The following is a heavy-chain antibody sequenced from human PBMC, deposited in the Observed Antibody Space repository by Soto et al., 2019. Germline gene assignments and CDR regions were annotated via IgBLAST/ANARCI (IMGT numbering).Heavy chain of an antibody. J-gene: IGHJ4*02. D-gene: IGHD1-26*01. CDR3: ATRGIVGPIY. Sequence: QVQLQESGTGLVEPSGTLSLTCNVYDGSINNGDWCSWVRQPPGKGLEWIGEVYHNGITNYNASLKSRVTVSVDKSRNQFSLRLTSVTPADTAVYYCATRGIVGPIYWGQGTLVTVSS. V-gene: IGHV4-4*02. CDR2: VYHNGIT. CDR1: DGSINNGDW.